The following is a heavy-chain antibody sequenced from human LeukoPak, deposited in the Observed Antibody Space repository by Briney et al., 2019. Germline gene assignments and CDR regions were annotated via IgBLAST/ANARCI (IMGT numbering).Heavy chain of an antibody. J-gene: IGHJ4*02. CDR1: GYTFTNYY. Sequence: GASVKVSYKASGYTFTNYYIHWVRQAPGQGLEWVGMINPSGGRTSYAQRFQGRVTVTTDTSTSTVYMQLSSLASEDTAVYYCARGRQYYYDSSGYQLDYWGQGTLVTVSS. V-gene: IGHV1-46*01. D-gene: IGHD3-22*01. CDR2: INPSGGRT. CDR3: ARGRQYYYDSSGYQLDY.